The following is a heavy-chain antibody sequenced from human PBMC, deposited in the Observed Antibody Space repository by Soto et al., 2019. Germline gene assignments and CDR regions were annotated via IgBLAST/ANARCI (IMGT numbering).Heavy chain of an antibody. D-gene: IGHD3-22*01. CDR3: ARVREKMISSYYYDSSGYPLRLYNWFDP. Sequence: ASVKVSCKASGFTLTSYGFTWVRQASGQGLEWMAWISAYNGNTNYAQKLQGRVTMTTDTSTSTAYMELRSLRSDDTAVYYCARVREKMISSYYYDSSGYPLRLYNWFDPWGQETLVTVSS. CDR1: GFTLTSYG. CDR2: ISAYNGNT. V-gene: IGHV1-18*01. J-gene: IGHJ5*02.